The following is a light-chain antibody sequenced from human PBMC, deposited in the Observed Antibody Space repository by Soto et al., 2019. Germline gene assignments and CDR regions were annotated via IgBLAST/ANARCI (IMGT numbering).Light chain of an antibody. V-gene: IGKV1-39*01. Sequence: EIQMTQSPSSLSASVGDRVTITCRASQGVSAYLLWYRQRQGRAPELLIYAASNLKSGVPSRFSGSGSGTNFTLTITNLQPEDFGTYYCQQSYRTPHTFGQGTKLETK. CDR1: QGVSAY. J-gene: IGKJ2*01. CDR2: AAS. CDR3: QQSYRTPHT.